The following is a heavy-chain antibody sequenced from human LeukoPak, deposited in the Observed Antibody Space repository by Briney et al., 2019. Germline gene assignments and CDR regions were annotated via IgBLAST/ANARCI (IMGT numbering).Heavy chain of an antibody. CDR2: INPNSGGT. D-gene: IGHD6-13*01. CDR1: GYTFTGYY. J-gene: IGHJ5*02. CDR3: AREGNSWYKALNNWFDP. V-gene: IGHV1-2*02. Sequence: GATVKVSCKASGYTFTGYYMHWVRQAPGQGLEWMGWINPNSGGTNYAQKFQGRVTMTTDTSTSTAYMELRSLRSDDTAVYYCAREGNSWYKALNNWFDPWGQGTLVTVSS.